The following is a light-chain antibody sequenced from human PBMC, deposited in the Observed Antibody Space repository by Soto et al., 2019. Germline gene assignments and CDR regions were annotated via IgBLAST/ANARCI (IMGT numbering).Light chain of an antibody. J-gene: IGLJ1*01. CDR3: LLYYGGTYV. CDR2: STT. CDR1: TGPVTSCFY. Sequence: QAVVTQEPSLTVSPGGTVTLTCASSTGPVTSCFYPHWVQQKPGQAPRTLIYSTTNKPSWTPARFSGSLLGGKAALTLAGVQPEDEADYYCLLYYGGTYVFGAGTKLTVL. V-gene: IGLV7-43*01.